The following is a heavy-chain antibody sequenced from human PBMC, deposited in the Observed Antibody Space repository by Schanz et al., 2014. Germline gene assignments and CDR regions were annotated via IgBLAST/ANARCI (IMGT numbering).Heavy chain of an antibody. D-gene: IGHD5-12*01. CDR2: INPTGGST. CDR3: ARAAYGGYTSTPLRY. CDR1: GYTFINSD. J-gene: IGHJ4*02. V-gene: IGHV1-46*01. Sequence: QVQLVQSGAEVKNPGASVKVSCKASGYTFINSDINWVRQAAGQGLEWMGIINPTGGSTSYAQRFQGRVTVTRDTSTSTVYMELSSLRSEDTAVYYCARAAYGGYTSTPLRYWGQGTLVTVSS.